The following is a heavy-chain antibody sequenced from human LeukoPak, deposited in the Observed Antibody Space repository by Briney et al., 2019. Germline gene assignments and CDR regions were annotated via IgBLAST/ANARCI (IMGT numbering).Heavy chain of an antibody. CDR1: GFTFSSYA. CDR3: AKVQTNDYDILTGYYY. V-gene: IGHV3-30-3*01. D-gene: IGHD3-9*01. Sequence: PGGSLRLSCAASGFTFSSYAMHWVRQAPGKGLEWVAVISYDGSNKYYADSVKGRFTISRDNSKNTLYLQMNSLRAEDTAVYYCAKVQTNDYDILTGYYYWGQGTLVTVSS. J-gene: IGHJ4*02. CDR2: ISYDGSNK.